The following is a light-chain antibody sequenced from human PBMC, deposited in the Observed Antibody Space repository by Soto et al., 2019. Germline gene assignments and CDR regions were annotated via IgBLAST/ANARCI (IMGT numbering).Light chain of an antibody. CDR1: QSVSSN. J-gene: IGKJ5*01. Sequence: IVMTQSPATLSVSPGEKDTLSWRAIQSVSSNLAWYQQKPGQAPRLLIYGASTRATGIPARFSGSGSGTDFSLTISSLEPEDFAVYYCQQRNNWPPEITFGQGTRLEIK. CDR3: QQRNNWPPEIT. CDR2: GAS. V-gene: IGKV3-15*01.